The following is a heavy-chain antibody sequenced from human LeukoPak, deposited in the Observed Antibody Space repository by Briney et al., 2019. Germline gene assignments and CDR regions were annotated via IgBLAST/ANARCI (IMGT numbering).Heavy chain of an antibody. CDR2: IKQDGSEK. J-gene: IGHJ4*02. CDR3: ARDRYYYDSSGYYQNFDY. V-gene: IGHV3-7*03. Sequence: GGSLRLSCAASGFTVSSNYMSWVRQAPGKGLEWVANIKQDGSEKYYVDSVKGRFTISRDNAKNSLYLQMNSLRAEDTAVYYCARDRYYYDSSGYYQNFDYWGQGTLVTVSS. CDR1: GFTVSSNY. D-gene: IGHD3-22*01.